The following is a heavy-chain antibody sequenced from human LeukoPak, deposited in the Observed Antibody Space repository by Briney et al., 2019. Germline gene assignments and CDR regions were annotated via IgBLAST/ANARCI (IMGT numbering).Heavy chain of an antibody. J-gene: IGHJ5*02. V-gene: IGHV4-59*01. D-gene: IGHD3-10*01. CDR3: ARVGQGDVWFDH. CDR1: GGSISTYY. CDR2: IHYRGST. Sequence: SETLSLTCSVSGGSISTYYWSWIRQPPGKGLEWIGYIHYRGSTNYNPSLRSRVIISVDTSKNHFSLKLSSVSAADTAVYYCARVGQGDVWFDHWGQGTLVTVSS.